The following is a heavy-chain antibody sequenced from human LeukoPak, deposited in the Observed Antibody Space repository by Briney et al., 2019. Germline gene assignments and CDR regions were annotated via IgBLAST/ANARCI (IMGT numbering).Heavy chain of an antibody. CDR2: ISGSGGST. CDR1: GFTFSSYA. CDR3: AKVNPPDYYDSSGYDY. D-gene: IGHD3-22*01. J-gene: IGHJ4*02. V-gene: IGHV3-23*01. Sequence: GGSLRLSCAASGFTFSSYAMSWVRQAPGKGLEWVSAISGSGGSTYYADSVKGRFTISRDNSKNTLYLRMNSLRAEDTAVYYCAKVNPPDYYDSSGYDYWGQGTLVTVSS.